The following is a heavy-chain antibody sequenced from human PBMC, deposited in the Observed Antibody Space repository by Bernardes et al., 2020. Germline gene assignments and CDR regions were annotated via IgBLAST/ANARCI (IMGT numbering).Heavy chain of an antibody. J-gene: IGHJ6*03. CDR1: GFAFSSYS. V-gene: IGHV3-21*06. D-gene: IGHD2-2*01. Sequence: GGSLRLSCTASGFAFSSYSMNWVRLAPGKGLEWVSYISTTSKYIEYADSVKGRFTISRDNAKNLLFLQMNSLRAEDTAVYYCARDQHQLPHYNYYFMDVWGKGTAVTVSS. CDR2: ISTTSKYI. CDR3: ARDQHQLPHYNYYFMDV.